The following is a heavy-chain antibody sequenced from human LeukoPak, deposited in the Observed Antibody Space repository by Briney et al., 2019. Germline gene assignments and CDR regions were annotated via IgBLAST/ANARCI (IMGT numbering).Heavy chain of an antibody. CDR1: GFTFSSYA. J-gene: IGHJ4*02. D-gene: IGHD3-9*01. CDR3: AKRWDRFDWSSFDY. V-gene: IGHV3-30-3*01. Sequence: GGSLRLSCAASGFTFSSYAMHWVRQAPGKGLEWVAVISYDGSNKYYADSVKGRFTISRDNSKNTLYLQMNSLRAEDTAVYYCAKRWDRFDWSSFDYWGQGTLVTVSS. CDR2: ISYDGSNK.